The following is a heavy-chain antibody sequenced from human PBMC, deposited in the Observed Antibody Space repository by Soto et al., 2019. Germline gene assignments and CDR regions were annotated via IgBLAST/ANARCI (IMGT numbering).Heavy chain of an antibody. CDR1: GGTFSSYT. D-gene: IGHD3-22*01. CDR3: TREAFYDSSAYYQY. J-gene: IGHJ4*02. CDR2: IIPILGIA. V-gene: IGHV1-69*04. Sequence: ASVKVSCKASGGTFSSYTISWVRQAPGQGLEWMGRIIPILGIANYAQKFQGRVTITADKSTSTAYMELSSLRSEDTAVYYCTREAFYDSSAYYQYWGQGTLVTVS.